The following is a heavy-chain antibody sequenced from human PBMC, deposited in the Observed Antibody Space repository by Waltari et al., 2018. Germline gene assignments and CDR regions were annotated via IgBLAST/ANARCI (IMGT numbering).Heavy chain of an antibody. V-gene: IGHV4-4*09. Sequence: QVQLQESGPGLVKPSETLSLPCTVSGGSISSYYWSWIRQPPGKGLAWIGYIYTSGSTNYNPSLKSRVTISVDTSKNQFSLKLSSVTAADTAVYYCARSPPNYDFWSGYSYYYYYMDVWGKGTTVTVSS. CDR2: IYTSGST. CDR1: GGSISSYY. J-gene: IGHJ6*03. D-gene: IGHD3-3*01. CDR3: ARSPPNYDFWSGYSYYYYYMDV.